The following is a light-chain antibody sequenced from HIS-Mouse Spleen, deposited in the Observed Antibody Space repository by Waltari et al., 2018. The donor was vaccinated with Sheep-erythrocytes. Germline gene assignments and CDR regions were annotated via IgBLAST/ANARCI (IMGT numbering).Light chain of an antibody. J-gene: IGLJ1*01. V-gene: IGLV2-11*01. CDR2: DVS. CDR1: SSDVCGYNY. Sequence: QSALTQPRSVSGSPGQSVTISCTGTSSDVCGYNYVSWYQQNPGKAPKLMIYDVSKRPSGVPDRFSGSKSGNTASLTISGLQAEDEADYYCCSYAGSYNHVFATGTKVTVL. CDR3: CSYAGSYNHV.